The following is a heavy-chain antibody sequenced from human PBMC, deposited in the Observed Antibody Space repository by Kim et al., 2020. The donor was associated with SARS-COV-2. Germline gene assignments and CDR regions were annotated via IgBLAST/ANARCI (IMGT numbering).Heavy chain of an antibody. D-gene: IGHD2-15*01. J-gene: IGHJ4*02. V-gene: IGHV3-23*01. Sequence: GGSLRLSCAASGFTFSNYGMIWVRQAPGKGLECVSAIAGSGAGIFYADSVKGRFTISRDNSKNTLYLQMNSLRTEDTAVYFCAKGQGYCWGQGTLGTVST. CDR3: AKGQGYC. CDR1: GFTFSNYG. CDR2: IAGSGAGI.